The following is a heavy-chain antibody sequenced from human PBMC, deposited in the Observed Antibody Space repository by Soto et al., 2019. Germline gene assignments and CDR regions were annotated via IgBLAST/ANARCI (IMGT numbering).Heavy chain of an antibody. Sequence: EGQLVEFGGGLVKPGGSLRLSCAASGFSFSIYSYNWVRQAPGKGLEWLSYISPAGSSIYYADSVKGRFTISRDSARDSGFLQINSLRAEGTAVYYCAKDRGGSGAFDIWGQGTMVTVSS. J-gene: IGHJ3*02. V-gene: IGHV3-48*01. D-gene: IGHD3-10*01. CDR1: GFSFSIYS. CDR2: ISPAGSSI. CDR3: AKDRGGSGAFDI.